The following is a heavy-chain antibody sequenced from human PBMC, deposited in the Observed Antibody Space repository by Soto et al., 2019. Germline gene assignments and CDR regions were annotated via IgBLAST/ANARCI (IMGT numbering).Heavy chain of an antibody. Sequence: QAQLTQSGGEVKKPGASVTVSCKTSGYTFTSYGIAWVRQAPGQGLEWMGWINPYNEYAHYAPKFQDRLKMTTDTSTATAYMTLGSLTSDDTAVFYCAKDQGDGTDFDLWGQGTLVTVSS. J-gene: IGHJ4*02. V-gene: IGHV1-18*01. CDR1: GYTFTSYG. CDR2: INPYNEYA. CDR3: AKDQGDGTDFDL.